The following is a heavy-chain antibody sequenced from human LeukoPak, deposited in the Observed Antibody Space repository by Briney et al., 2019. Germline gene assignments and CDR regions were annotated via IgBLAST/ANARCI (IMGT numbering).Heavy chain of an antibody. V-gene: IGHV4-61*02. CDR3: ARVYNGYNFALGY. CDR2: IYTSGST. Sequence: SETLSLTCTVSGYSISSGYYWGWIRQPAGKGLEWIGRIYTSGSTNYNPSLKSRVTISVDTSKNQFSLKLSSVTAADTAVYYCARVYNGYNFALGYWGQGTLVTVSS. J-gene: IGHJ4*02. D-gene: IGHD5-24*01. CDR1: GYSISSGYY.